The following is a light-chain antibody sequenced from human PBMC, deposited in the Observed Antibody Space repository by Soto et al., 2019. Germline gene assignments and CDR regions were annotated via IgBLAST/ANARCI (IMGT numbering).Light chain of an antibody. J-gene: IGKJ5*01. CDR3: QHHSNWPPIT. CDR2: DAS. CDR1: QSVSSY. Sequence: EIVLTQSPATLSLSPGERATLSFRVSQSVSSYLAWYQQKPGQSPRLLISDASNRATGIPVRFTGSGSGTDFTLTISSLEPEDFAVYYCQHHSNWPPITFGQGTRLEIK. V-gene: IGKV3-11*01.